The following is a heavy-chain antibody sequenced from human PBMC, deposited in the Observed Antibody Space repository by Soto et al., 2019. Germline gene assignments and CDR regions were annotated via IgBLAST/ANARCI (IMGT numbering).Heavy chain of an antibody. D-gene: IGHD6-19*01. V-gene: IGHV1-46*01. CDR1: GYTFTSYY. Sequence: ASVKVSCKASGYTFTSYYMHWVRQAPGQGLEWMGIINPSGGSTSYAQKFQGRVTMTRDTSTSTVYMELSSLRSEDTAVYYCARGMIAVAGTNYYYGMDVWGQGTTVTVSS. J-gene: IGHJ6*02. CDR3: ARGMIAVAGTNYYYGMDV. CDR2: INPSGGST.